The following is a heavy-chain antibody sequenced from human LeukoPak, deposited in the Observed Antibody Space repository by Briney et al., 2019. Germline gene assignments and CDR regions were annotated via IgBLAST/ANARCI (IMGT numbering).Heavy chain of an antibody. CDR1: GFTFSSYE. CDR3: ARGSGVLVDPFDY. D-gene: IGHD3-10*01. V-gene: IGHV3-48*03. Sequence: PGGSLRLSCAASGFTFSSYEMNWVRQAPGKGLEWVSYISGSGSTIYYADSVKGRFTISRDNAKNSLYLQMNSLRAEDTAVYYCARGSGVLVDPFDYWGQGTLVTVSS. J-gene: IGHJ4*02. CDR2: ISGSGSTI.